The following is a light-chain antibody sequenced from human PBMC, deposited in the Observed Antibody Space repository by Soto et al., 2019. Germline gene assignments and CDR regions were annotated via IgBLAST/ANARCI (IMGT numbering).Light chain of an antibody. CDR3: SSSAGIYHYLV. J-gene: IGLJ3*02. Sequence: QSVLTQPPSASGTPGQRVAISCSGSSSNIGSNTVNWYQQFPETAPKLLIYSNNQRPSGVPDRFSGSKSGTSASLAISGLQSEDEADYYCSSSAGIYHYLVFGGGTKVTVL. CDR1: SSNIGSNT. CDR2: SNN. V-gene: IGLV1-44*01.